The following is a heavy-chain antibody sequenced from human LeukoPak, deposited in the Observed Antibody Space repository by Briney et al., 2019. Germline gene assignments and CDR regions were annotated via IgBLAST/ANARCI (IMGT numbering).Heavy chain of an antibody. CDR1: GFTFSSYA. Sequence: GGSLRLSCAASGFTFSSYAMHWVRQAPGKGLEWAAVISYDGSNKYHADSVKGRFTISRDNSKNTLYLQMNSLRAEDTAVYYCAAPPSTTYYYDSSGYSYFDYWGQGTLVTVSS. V-gene: IGHV3-30-3*01. CDR3: AAPPSTTYYYDSSGYSYFDY. CDR2: ISYDGSNK. D-gene: IGHD3-22*01. J-gene: IGHJ4*02.